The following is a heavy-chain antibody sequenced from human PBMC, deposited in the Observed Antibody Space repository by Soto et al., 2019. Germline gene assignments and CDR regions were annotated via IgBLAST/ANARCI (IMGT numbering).Heavy chain of an antibody. Sequence: QMQLQESGPGLVKPSGTLSLTCAVSSGSISSSNWWSWVRQPPGKGLEWIGEIYHSGSTNYNPSLKSRVTISVDKSKNQFSLKLSSVTAADTAVYYCARDPSEDGDYVAFDIWGQGTMVTVSS. CDR2: IYHSGST. CDR3: ARDPSEDGDYVAFDI. J-gene: IGHJ3*02. CDR1: SGSISSSNW. V-gene: IGHV4-4*02. D-gene: IGHD4-17*01.